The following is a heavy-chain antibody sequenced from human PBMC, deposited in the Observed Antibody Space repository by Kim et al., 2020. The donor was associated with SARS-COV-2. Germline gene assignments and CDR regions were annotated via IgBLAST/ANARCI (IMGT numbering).Heavy chain of an antibody. V-gene: IGHV1-69*04. CDR3: AREGEYQLPEGY. CDR1: GGTFSSYA. CDR2: IIPILGIA. D-gene: IGHD2-2*01. Sequence: SVKVSCKASGGTFSSYAISWVRQAPGQGLEWMGRIIPILGIANYAQKFQGRVTITADKSTSTAYMELSSLRSEDTAVYYCAREGEYQLPEGYWGQGTLVTVSS. J-gene: IGHJ4*02.